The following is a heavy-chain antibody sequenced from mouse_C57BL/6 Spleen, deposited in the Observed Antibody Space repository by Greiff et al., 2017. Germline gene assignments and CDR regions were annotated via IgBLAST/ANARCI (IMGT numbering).Heavy chain of an antibody. J-gene: IGHJ2*01. CDR2: INPSNGGT. D-gene: IGHD1-1*01. V-gene: IGHV1-53*01. CDR3: ARALITTVVADY. CDR1: GYTFTSYW. Sequence: QVQLQQPGTELVKPGASVKLSCKASGYTFTSYWMHWVKQRPGQGLEWIGNINPSNGGTNYNEKFKSKDTLTVDKSSSTAYMQLSSLTSEDSAVYYCARALITTVVADYWGQGTTLTVSS.